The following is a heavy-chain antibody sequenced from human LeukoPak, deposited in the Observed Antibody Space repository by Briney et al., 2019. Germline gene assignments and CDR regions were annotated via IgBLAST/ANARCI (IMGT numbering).Heavy chain of an antibody. V-gene: IGHV3-48*03. CDR1: GFTFSSYE. J-gene: IGHJ6*02. CDR2: ISSSGSTI. D-gene: IGHD1-26*01. CDR3: ARGSGSYYVDYYYYGMDV. Sequence: GGSLRLSCAASGFTFSSYEMNWARQAPGKGLEWVSYISSSGSTISYADSVKGRFTISRDNAKNSLYLQMNSLRAEDTAVYYCARGSGSYYVDYYYYGMDVWGQGTTVTVSS.